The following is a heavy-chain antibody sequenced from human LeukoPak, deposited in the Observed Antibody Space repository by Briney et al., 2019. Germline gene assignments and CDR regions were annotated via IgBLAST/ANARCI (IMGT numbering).Heavy chain of an antibody. CDR3: ARARYYDSSGYYFYYYYGMDV. Sequence: SVKVSCKASGGTFSSYAISWVRQAPGQGLEWMGGIIPIFGTANYAQKFQGRVTITADESTSTAYTELSSLRSEDTGVYYCARARYYDSSGYYFYYYYGMDVWGQGTTVTVSS. V-gene: IGHV1-69*13. D-gene: IGHD3-22*01. CDR1: GGTFSSYA. CDR2: IIPIFGTA. J-gene: IGHJ6*02.